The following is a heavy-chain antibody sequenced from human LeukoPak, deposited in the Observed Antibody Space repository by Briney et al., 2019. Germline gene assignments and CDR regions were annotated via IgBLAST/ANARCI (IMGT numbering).Heavy chain of an antibody. CDR1: GCSINSHY. CDR2: ISYSGNT. V-gene: IGHV4-59*11. D-gene: IGHD1-26*01. J-gene: IGHJ3*02. CDR3: ARAPTVGEDAFDI. Sequence: PSETLSLTCTVSGCSINSHYWSWVRQPPGKGLVWIGYISYSGNTNYNPSLKSRVTISMHTSKNQLPLKLNSVTAADTAVYYCARAPTVGEDAFDIWGQGTRITVSS.